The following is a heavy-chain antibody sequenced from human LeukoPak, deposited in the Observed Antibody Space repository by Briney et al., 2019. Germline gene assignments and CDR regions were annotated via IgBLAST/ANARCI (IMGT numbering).Heavy chain of an antibody. Sequence: SETLSLTCTVSGGSISSYYWSWIRQPAGKGLEWIGRVYTSGSTNYNPSLKSRVTMSVDTSKNQFSLKLSSVTAAGTAVYYCARDREHSSSWYYFDYWGQGTLVTVSS. CDR3: ARDREHSSSWYYFDY. CDR1: GGSISSYY. CDR2: VYTSGST. J-gene: IGHJ4*02. V-gene: IGHV4-4*07. D-gene: IGHD6-13*01.